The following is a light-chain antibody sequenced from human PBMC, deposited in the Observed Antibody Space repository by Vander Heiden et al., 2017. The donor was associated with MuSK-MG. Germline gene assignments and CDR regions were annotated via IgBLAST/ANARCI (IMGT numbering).Light chain of an antibody. CDR1: QSISSW. V-gene: IGKV1-5*01. J-gene: IGKJ2*01. CDR2: GAS. Sequence: DIQMTQSPSTLSASVGDRVTITCRASQSISSWLAWYQQKPGKAPRLLIYGASSLESGVPSRFSGSVSGTEFTLTISSLQTDDFATYYCQQYNRYPRTFGQGTKVEIK. CDR3: QQYNRYPRT.